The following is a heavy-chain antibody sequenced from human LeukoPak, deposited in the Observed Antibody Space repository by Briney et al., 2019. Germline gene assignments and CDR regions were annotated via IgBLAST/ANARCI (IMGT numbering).Heavy chain of an antibody. D-gene: IGHD4-17*01. J-gene: IGHJ3*02. Sequence: SETLSLTCTVSGGSISSSGYYWGWIRQPPGKGLEWIGSIYHSGSTYYNPSLKSRVTISVDTSKNQFSLKLSSVTAADTAVYYCATYYGVDAFGIGSQGTMVTVSS. CDR3: ATYYGVDAFGI. V-gene: IGHV4-39*01. CDR1: GGSISSSGYY. CDR2: IYHSGST.